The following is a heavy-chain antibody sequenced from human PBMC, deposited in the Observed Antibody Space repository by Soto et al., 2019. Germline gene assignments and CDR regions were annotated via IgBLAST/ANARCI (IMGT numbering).Heavy chain of an antibody. V-gene: IGHV4-61*01. D-gene: IGHD3-22*01. CDR2: IYYSGST. CDR1: GGSVSSGSYY. J-gene: IGHJ4*02. CDR3: ARVSYYDSSGYYYFDY. Sequence: QVQLQESGPGLVKPSETLSLTCTVSGGSVSSGSYYWSWIRQPPGKGLEWIGYIYYSGSTNYNPSLKSRVTILVDTSKNQFSLKLSSVTAADTAVYYCARVSYYDSSGYYYFDYWGQGTLVTVSS.